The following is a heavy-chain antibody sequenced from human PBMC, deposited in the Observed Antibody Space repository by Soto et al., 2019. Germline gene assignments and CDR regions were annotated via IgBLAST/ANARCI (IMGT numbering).Heavy chain of an antibody. D-gene: IGHD2-15*01. CDR1: GGSISSGGDY. V-gene: IGHV4-31*03. CDR3: ARVGGSNWFDP. CDR2: IYYSGST. Sequence: QVQLQESGPGLVKPSQTLSLTCTVPGGSISSGGDYWSWIRQHPGKGLEWFGYIYYSGSTYYNPYLKSRVTLPVGTSKNQFSLKLSSVTAADTAVYYCARVGGSNWFDPGGQGTLVTVSS. J-gene: IGHJ5*02.